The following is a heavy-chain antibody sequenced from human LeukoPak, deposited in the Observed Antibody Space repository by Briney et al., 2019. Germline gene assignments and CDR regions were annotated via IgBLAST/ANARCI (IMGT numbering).Heavy chain of an antibody. V-gene: IGHV3-64D*09. CDR3: VKGGDSGWYYFDY. CDR2: ISGNGGST. J-gene: IGHJ4*02. CDR1: GFTLSTCA. D-gene: IGHD6-19*01. Sequence: GGSLRLSCSASGFTLSTCAMHWVRQAPGKGLEHVSVISGNGGSTYYADSVKGRFTISRDNSKNTLYLQMSSLRAEDMAVYYCVKGGDSGWYYFDYWGQGTLVTVSS.